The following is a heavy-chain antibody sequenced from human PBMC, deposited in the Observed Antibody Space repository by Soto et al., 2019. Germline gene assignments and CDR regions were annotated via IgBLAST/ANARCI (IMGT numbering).Heavy chain of an antibody. D-gene: IGHD6-13*01. CDR1: GFSLSTSGVG. Sequence: SGPTLVNPTQPLTLTCTFSGFSLSTSGVGVGWIRQPPGKALEWLALIYWDDDKRYSPSLKSRLTITKDTSKNQVVLTMTNMDPVDTSTYYCAHRRVGRQLALGWFDPWGQGTLVTVSS. V-gene: IGHV2-5*02. CDR2: IYWDDDK. CDR3: AHRRVGRQLALGWFDP. J-gene: IGHJ5*02.